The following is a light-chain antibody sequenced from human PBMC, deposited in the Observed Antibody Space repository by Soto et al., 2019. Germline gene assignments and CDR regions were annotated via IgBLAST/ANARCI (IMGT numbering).Light chain of an antibody. V-gene: IGKV1-13*02. CDR3: QQFNSYPLT. J-gene: IGKJ4*01. Sequence: AIQLTQSPSSLFASVGDRVTITCRASQGISSALAWYQQIPGKAPKSLIYDASSLDSGVPSRFSGSGSGTDFILTISSLQPEDFATYYCQQFNSYPLTFGGGTRVEIK. CDR2: DAS. CDR1: QGISSA.